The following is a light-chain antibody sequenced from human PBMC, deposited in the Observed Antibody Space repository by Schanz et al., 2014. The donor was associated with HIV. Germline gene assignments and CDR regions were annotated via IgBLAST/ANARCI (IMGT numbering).Light chain of an antibody. V-gene: IGKV1-8*01. J-gene: IGKJ4*01. CDR2: AAS. CDR1: QGISSY. CDR3: LQDYNYPLT. Sequence: AIRITQSPSSLSASTGDRVTITCRASQGISSYLAWYQQKPGKAPKLLIYAASTLQSGVPSRFSGSGSGTDFTLTISSLQPEDFATYYCLQDYNYPLTFGGGTKVEIK.